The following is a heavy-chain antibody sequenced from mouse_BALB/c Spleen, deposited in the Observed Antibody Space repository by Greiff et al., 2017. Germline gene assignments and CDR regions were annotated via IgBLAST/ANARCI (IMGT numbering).Heavy chain of an antibody. D-gene: IGHD2-10*02. CDR1: GFNIKDTY. J-gene: IGHJ4*01. CDR3: ARSAPLVRAMDY. CDR2: IDPANGNT. Sequence: EVQLQQSGAELVKPGASVKLSCTASGFNIKDTYMHWVKQRPEQGLEWIGRIDPANGNTKYDPKFQGKATITADTSSNTAYLQLSSLTSEDTAVYCCARSAPLVRAMDYWGQETSVTVSS. V-gene: IGHV14-3*02.